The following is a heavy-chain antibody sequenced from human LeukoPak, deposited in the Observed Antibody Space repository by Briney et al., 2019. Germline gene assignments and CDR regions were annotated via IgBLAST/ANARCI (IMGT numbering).Heavy chain of an antibody. CDR1: GGSISNYY. J-gene: IGHJ4*02. CDR3: ASHYSSGSYRYTGSFDS. Sequence: SETLSLTCTVSGGSISNYYWSWIRQPPGKGLEWIGEINHSGTTNYSPSLKSRVSISVDTSKNQFSLKLNSVTAADAAMYYCASHYSSGSYRYTGSFDSWGQGMLVNVSS. CDR2: INHSGTT. D-gene: IGHD3-16*02. V-gene: IGHV4-34*01.